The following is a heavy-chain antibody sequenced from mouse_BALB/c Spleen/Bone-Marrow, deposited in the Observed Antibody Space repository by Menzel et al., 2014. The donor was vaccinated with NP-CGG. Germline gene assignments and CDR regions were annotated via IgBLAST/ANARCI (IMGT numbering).Heavy chain of an antibody. CDR1: GFTFTDYY. CDR3: ARDEGSLRFAY. D-gene: IGHD2-1*01. CDR2: IRNKANGYTT. Sequence: EVQLVESGGGLVQPGNSLRLSCATSGFTFTDYYMSWVRQPPGKALEWLAFIRNKANGYTTEYSASVKGRFTISRDNSQSILYLQMNTLRAEDSATYYCARDEGSLRFAYWGQGTLVTVSA. V-gene: IGHV7-3*02. J-gene: IGHJ3*01.